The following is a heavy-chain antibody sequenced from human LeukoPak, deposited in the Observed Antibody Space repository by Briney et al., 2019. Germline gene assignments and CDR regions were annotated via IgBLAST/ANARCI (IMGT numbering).Heavy chain of an antibody. V-gene: IGHV1-18*01. J-gene: IGHJ6*03. CDR2: LSAYNGNT. CDR1: GYTFTSYG. Sequence: GASVKVSCKASGYTFTSYGISCVRAAPGQGLEWRVWLSAYNGNTTYAQKLQGRVTMTTDTSTSTAYMELRSLRSDDTAVYYCATNRIPEYSSNAYCYMDVWGKGTTVTVSS. CDR3: ATNRIPEYSSNAYCYMDV. D-gene: IGHD6-6*01.